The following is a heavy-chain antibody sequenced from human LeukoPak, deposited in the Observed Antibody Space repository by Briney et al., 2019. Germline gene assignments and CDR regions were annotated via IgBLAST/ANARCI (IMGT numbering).Heavy chain of an antibody. CDR2: ISSSSSYI. CDR3: ARLSAYYYGSFFYYYMDV. Sequence: GGSLRLSCAASGFTFSSYSMNWVRQAPGKGLEWVSSISSSSSYIYYADSVKGRFTISRDNAKNSVYLHMNNLRAEDTALYYCARLSAYYYGSFFYYYMDVWGKGTTVTVSS. J-gene: IGHJ6*03. D-gene: IGHD3-10*01. CDR1: GFTFSSYS. V-gene: IGHV3-21*06.